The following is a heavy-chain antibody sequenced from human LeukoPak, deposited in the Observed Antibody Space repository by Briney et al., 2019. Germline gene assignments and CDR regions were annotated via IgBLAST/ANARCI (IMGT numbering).Heavy chain of an antibody. CDR2: ISYDGSNK. V-gene: IGHV3-30*04. D-gene: IGHD3-10*01. Sequence: GGSLRLSCAASGFTFSSYAMHWVRQAPGKGLEWVAFISYDGSNKYYADSVKGRFTISRDNSKNTLYLQMNSLRAEDTAVYYCAKVAKYYYGSETYYFFDYWGQGTLVTASS. CDR3: AKVAKYYYGSETYYFFDY. J-gene: IGHJ4*02. CDR1: GFTFSSYA.